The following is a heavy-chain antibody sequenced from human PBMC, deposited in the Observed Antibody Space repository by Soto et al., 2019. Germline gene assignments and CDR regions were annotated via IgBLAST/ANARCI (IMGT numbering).Heavy chain of an antibody. Sequence: SLRPSSTASGFTVTKVAMSWVRQAPGKGLEWVSLLSGTADSTHYADSVKGRFTISRDDSKATLYLQMTGLRAEDTAVYYCAKENGNYGSGTFAHWGPGTLVTVSS. J-gene: IGHJ4*02. CDR1: GFTVTKVA. CDR3: AKENGNYGSGTFAH. CDR2: LSGTADST. V-gene: IGHV3-23*01. D-gene: IGHD3-16*01.